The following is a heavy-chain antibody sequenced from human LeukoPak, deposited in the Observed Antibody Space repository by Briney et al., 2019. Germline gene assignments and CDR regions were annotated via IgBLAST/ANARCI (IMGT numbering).Heavy chain of an antibody. CDR1: GYTFTSYG. Sequence: ASVKVSCKASGYTFTSYGISWVRQAPGQGLEWMGWISAYNGNTNYAQKLQGRVTMTTDTSTSTAYMELRSLRSDDTAVYYCARDHHGGFQGIAARTFDYWGQGTLVTVSS. D-gene: IGHD6-6*01. CDR3: ARDHHGGFQGIAARTFDY. V-gene: IGHV1-18*01. CDR2: ISAYNGNT. J-gene: IGHJ4*02.